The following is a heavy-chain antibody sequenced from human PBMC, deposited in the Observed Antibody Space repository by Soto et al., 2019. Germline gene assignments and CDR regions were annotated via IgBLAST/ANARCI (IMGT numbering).Heavy chain of an antibody. CDR1: GYIFATYW. V-gene: IGHV5-51*01. D-gene: IGHD2-8*01. J-gene: IGHJ3*01. CDR2: IYPGDSDT. CDR3: AKMSMVDSCDL. Sequence: GESLKISCKASGYIFATYWIGWVRQEPGKGLDCMGLIYPGDSDTNYNPSFQGRVTISADMSINTPYLQWNSLKASDTAIYFCAKMSMVDSCDLWGNGTMVTV.